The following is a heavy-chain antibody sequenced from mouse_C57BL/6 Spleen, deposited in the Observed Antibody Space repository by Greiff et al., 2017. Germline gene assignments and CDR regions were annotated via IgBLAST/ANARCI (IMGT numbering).Heavy chain of an antibody. CDR1: GYSITSGYD. V-gene: IGHV3-1*01. J-gene: IGHJ3*01. CDR2: ISYSGST. D-gene: IGHD2-3*01. Sequence: EVQLQQSGPGMVKPSQSLSLTCTVTGYSITSGYDWHWIRHFPGNKLEWMGYISYSGSTNYNPSLKSRISITHDTSKNHFFLKLNSVTTEDTATYYCARDSGYYRFAYWGQGTLVTVSA. CDR3: ARDSGYYRFAY.